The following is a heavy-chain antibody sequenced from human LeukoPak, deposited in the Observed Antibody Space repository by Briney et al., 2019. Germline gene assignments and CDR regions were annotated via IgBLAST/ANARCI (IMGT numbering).Heavy chain of an antibody. J-gene: IGHJ4*02. Sequence: ASVKVSCKASGYTFTSYDINWVRQATGQGLEWMGWMNPNSGNTGYAQKFQGRVTMTRDTSISTAYMELSSLRSEDTAVYYCARGRRSGSSYYFDYWGQGTLVTVSS. CDR3: ARGRRSGSSYYFDY. CDR2: MNPNSGNT. V-gene: IGHV1-8*01. D-gene: IGHD1-26*01. CDR1: GYTFTSYD.